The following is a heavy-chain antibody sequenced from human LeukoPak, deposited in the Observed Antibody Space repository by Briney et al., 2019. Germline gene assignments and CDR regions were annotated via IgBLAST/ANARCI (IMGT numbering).Heavy chain of an antibody. J-gene: IGHJ6*02. CDR2: ISYDGSNK. Sequence: GGSLRLSCAASGFTFSSYGMHWVRQAPGKGLEWVAVISYDGSNKYYADSVKGRFTISRDNSKNTLYLQMNSLRAEDTAVYYCAKDLGLYYYYGMVVWGQGTTVTVSS. V-gene: IGHV3-30*18. CDR3: AKDLGLYYYYGMVV. CDR1: GFTFSSYG.